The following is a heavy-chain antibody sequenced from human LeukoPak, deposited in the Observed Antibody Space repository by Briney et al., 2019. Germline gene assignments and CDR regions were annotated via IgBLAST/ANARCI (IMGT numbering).Heavy chain of an antibody. CDR1: GGSISSSSYY. J-gene: IGHJ6*03. Sequence: PSETLSLTCTVSGGSISSSSYYWGWIRQPPGKGLEWIGSIYYSGSTYYNPSLKSRVTISVDTSKNQFSLKLSSVTAADTAVYYCARGVQLWLTYYYYYMDVWGKGTTVTVSS. CDR3: ARGVQLWLTYYYYYMDV. D-gene: IGHD5-18*01. V-gene: IGHV4-39*07. CDR2: IYYSGST.